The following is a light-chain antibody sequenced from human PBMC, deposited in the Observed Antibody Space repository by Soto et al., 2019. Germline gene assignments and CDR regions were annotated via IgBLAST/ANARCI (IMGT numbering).Light chain of an antibody. V-gene: IGKV1-39*01. CDR1: QSISSY. Sequence: DIQMTQSPSSLSASVGDRVTITCRASQSISSYLNWYQQKPGKPANLLIYAASSLQSGVPSRFSGSGSGTDFTLTISSLQPEDFATYYCQQSYSTPRTFGQGTKLEIK. J-gene: IGKJ2*01. CDR2: AAS. CDR3: QQSYSTPRT.